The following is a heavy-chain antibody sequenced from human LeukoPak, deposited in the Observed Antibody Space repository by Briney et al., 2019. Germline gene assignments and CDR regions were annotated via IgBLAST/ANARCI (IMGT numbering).Heavy chain of an antibody. Sequence: GRSLRLSCAASGFTFSSYGMHWVRQAPGKGLEWVAVISCDGDNKYCADSVKGRFTISRDNSKNTLYLQMNSLRAEDTAVYYCAKVYGGNSYAFDIWGQGTMVTVSS. J-gene: IGHJ3*02. CDR2: ISCDGDNK. CDR3: AKVYGGNSYAFDI. CDR1: GFTFSSYG. D-gene: IGHD4-23*01. V-gene: IGHV3-30*18.